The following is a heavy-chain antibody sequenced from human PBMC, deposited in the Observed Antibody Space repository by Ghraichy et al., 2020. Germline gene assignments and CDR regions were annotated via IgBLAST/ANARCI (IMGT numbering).Heavy chain of an antibody. CDR2: VNAGGTTS. Sequence: GGYLRLSCVASGFTFKSYAMSWVRQSPGKGLEWVSSVNAGGTTSHYADSVRGRFTISRDNSQKTLYLQMNGLRVDDTAVYYCAKEAADYEIGNYFYYGMDVWGQGTAVTVS. V-gene: IGHV3-23*01. D-gene: IGHD4-17*01. CDR1: GFTFKSYA. J-gene: IGHJ6*02. CDR3: AKEAADYEIGNYFYYGMDV.